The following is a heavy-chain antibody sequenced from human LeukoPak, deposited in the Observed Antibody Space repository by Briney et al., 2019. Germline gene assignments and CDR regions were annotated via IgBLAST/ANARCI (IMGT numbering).Heavy chain of an antibody. J-gene: IGHJ5*02. Sequence: SETLSLTCAVYGGSFSGYYWSWIRQPPGKGLEWIGEINHSGSTNYNQSLKSRVTISVDTSKTQFSLKLSSVTAADTAVYYCARGRYCSSTSCYNWFDPWGQGTLVTVSS. CDR3: ARGRYCSSTSCYNWFDP. D-gene: IGHD2-2*01. CDR2: INHSGST. V-gene: IGHV4-34*01. CDR1: GGSFSGYY.